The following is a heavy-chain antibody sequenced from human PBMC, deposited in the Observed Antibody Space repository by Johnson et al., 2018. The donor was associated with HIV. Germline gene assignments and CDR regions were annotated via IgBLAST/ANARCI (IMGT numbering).Heavy chain of an antibody. CDR1: GFTFSSYA. Sequence: VQLVESGGGLVQPGGSLRLSCAASGFTFSSYAMHWVRQAPGKGLEYVSAISRNGGSTYYANSVKGRFTISRDNSKNTLYLQMGSMRAEDMAVYYCARAEGNWGLRAFGGAFDIWGQGTMVTVSS. D-gene: IGHD7-27*01. J-gene: IGHJ3*02. V-gene: IGHV3-64*01. CDR3: ARAEGNWGLRAFGGAFDI. CDR2: ISRNGGST.